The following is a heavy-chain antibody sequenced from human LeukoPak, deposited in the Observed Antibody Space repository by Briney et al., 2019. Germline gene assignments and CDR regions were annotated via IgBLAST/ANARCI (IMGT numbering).Heavy chain of an antibody. CDR1: GFTFSNYG. J-gene: IGHJ6*02. D-gene: IGHD6-19*01. CDR3: AKDRVAVAGYYYGMDV. CDR2: ISSDGSNK. V-gene: IGHV3-30*18. Sequence: GRSLRLSCAASGFTFSNYGIHWVRQAPGKGLEWVTIISSDGSNKYYADSVKGRFTISRDNSKNTLYLQMNSLRAEDTAVYYCAKDRVAVAGYYYGMDVWGQGTTVTVSS.